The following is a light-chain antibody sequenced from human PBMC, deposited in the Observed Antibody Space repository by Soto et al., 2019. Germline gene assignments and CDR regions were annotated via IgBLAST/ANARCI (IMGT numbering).Light chain of an antibody. CDR3: QQYNSYLWT. J-gene: IGKJ1*01. CDR1: QSISSW. V-gene: IGKV1-5*01. CDR2: DAS. Sequence: DIQMTQSPSTLSSSLGDRVTITCRASQSISSWLAWYQQKPGKAPKLLIYDASSLESGVPSRFSGSGSGTEFTLTISSLQTDDFATYYCQQYNSYLWTFGQGTKVDIK.